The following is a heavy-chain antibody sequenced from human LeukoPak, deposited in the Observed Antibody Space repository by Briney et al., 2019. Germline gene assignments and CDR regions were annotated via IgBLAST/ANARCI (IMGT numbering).Heavy chain of an antibody. J-gene: IGHJ4*02. D-gene: IGHD6-19*01. V-gene: IGHV3-21*01. CDR3: ARDADHSSGWYGPFDY. CDR1: GFTFSSYS. Sequence: PGGSLRLSCAASGFTFSSYSMNWVRQAPGKGLEWVSSISSSSSYIYYADSVKGRFTISRDNAKNTLYLQMNSLRAEDTAVYYCARDADHSSGWYGPFDYWGQGTLVTVSS. CDR2: ISSSSSYI.